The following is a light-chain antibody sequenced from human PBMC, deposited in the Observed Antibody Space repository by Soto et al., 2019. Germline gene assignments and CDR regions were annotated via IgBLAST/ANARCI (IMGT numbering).Light chain of an antibody. CDR1: NSDVGGYNY. V-gene: IGLV2-14*01. CDR3: CSYTTNNTWV. Sequence: QSVLTQPASVSGSPGQSITISCTGTNSDVGGYNYVSWYQQHPGKAPKLIIYEVNDRPSGVSTRFSASKSGNTASLSISGLHPDDEAEYYCCSYTTNNTWVFGGGTKVTVL. CDR2: EVN. J-gene: IGLJ3*02.